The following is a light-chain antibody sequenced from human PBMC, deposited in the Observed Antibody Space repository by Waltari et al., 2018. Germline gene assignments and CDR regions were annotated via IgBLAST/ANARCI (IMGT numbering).Light chain of an antibody. J-gene: IGKJ2*01. Sequence: DIQMNQSPSVMYASVGDRVTITCRASQAINVFAGWFQQRPGEAPRRLIYAASTLQIGVPSRFSGSGYGTEFTLTISSLQPEDFATYYCLQHKTYPHAFGQGTRVEIK. V-gene: IGKV1-17*03. CDR3: LQHKTYPHA. CDR1: QAINVF. CDR2: AAS.